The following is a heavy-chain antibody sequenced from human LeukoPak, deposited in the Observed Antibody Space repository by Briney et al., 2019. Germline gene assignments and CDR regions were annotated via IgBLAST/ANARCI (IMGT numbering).Heavy chain of an antibody. Sequence: QPGRSLRLSCAASGFIFSNFAMHWVRQAPGKGLEWVALISYDGSHTYYADSMKGRFTISRDNSRNVLYLQMTSLSGDDSAVYYCAREEQELVRDYYYYMDVWGKGTTVTVCS. CDR2: ISYDGSHT. D-gene: IGHD6-13*01. V-gene: IGHV3-30*01. CDR3: AREEQELVRDYYYYMDV. J-gene: IGHJ6*03. CDR1: GFIFSNFA.